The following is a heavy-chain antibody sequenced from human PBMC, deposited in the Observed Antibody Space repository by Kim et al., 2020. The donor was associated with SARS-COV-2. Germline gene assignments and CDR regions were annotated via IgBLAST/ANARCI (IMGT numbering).Heavy chain of an antibody. J-gene: IGHJ6*02. CDR1: GFTFSSYA. V-gene: IGHV3-23*01. D-gene: IGHD6-19*01. Sequence: GGSLRLFCAASGFTFSSYAMSWVRQAPGKGLEWVSAISGSGGSTYYADSVKGRFTISRDNSKNTLYLQMNSLRAEDTAVYYCAKDGGYSSGWYEGYYYYGMDVWGQVTTVAVSS. CDR3: AKDGGYSSGWYEGYYYYGMDV. CDR2: ISGSGGST.